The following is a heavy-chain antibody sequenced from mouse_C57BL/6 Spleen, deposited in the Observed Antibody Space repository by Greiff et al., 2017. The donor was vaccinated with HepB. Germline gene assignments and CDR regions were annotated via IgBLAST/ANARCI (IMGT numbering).Heavy chain of an antibody. J-gene: IGHJ2*01. CDR1: GYSFTGYY. CDR2: INPSTGGT. CDR3: ARFGEGNYFDY. Sequence: VQLKQSGPELVKPGASVKISCKASGYSFTGYYMNWVKQSPEKSLEWIGEINPSTGGTTYNQKFKAKATLTVDKSSSTAYMQLKSLTSEDSAVYYCARFGEGNYFDYWGQGTTLTVSS. V-gene: IGHV1-42*01.